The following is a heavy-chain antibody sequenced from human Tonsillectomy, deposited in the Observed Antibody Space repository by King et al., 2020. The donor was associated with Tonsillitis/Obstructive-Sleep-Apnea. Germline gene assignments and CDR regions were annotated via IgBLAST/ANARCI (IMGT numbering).Heavy chain of an antibody. CDR3: ARQGGGFGAFDI. D-gene: IGHD3-3*01. V-gene: IGHV4-34*01. CDR1: GGSFRGFY. CDR2: INHSGST. J-gene: IGHJ3*02. Sequence: QVQLQQWGAGLLKPSETLSLTCAVYGGSFRGFYWSWIRQPPGKGLEWIGEINHSGSTNYNPSLNSRVTISVDTSENQFSLKLTSVTAADTAVYYCARQGGGFGAFDIWGQGTMVTVSS.